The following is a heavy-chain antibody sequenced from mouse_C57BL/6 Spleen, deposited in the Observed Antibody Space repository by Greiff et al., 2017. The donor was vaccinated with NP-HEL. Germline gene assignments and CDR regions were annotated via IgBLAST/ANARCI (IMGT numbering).Heavy chain of an antibody. D-gene: IGHD1-1*01. CDR3: ARGYYYGSSYGYFDV. CDR1: GFNIKNTY. CDR2: IDPANGNT. V-gene: IGHV14-3*01. J-gene: IGHJ1*03. Sequence: EVQLQESVAELVRPGASVKLSCTASGFNIKNTYMHWVKQRPEQGLEWIGRIDPANGNTKYAPKFQGKAPITAETSSNTAYLQLSSLTSEDTAIYYCARGYYYGSSYGYFDVWGTGTTVTVSS.